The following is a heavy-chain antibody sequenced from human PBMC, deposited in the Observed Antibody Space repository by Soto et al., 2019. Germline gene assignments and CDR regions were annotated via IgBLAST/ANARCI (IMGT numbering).Heavy chain of an antibody. J-gene: IGHJ4*01. CDR3: ARVHVMVVAGSTFDY. V-gene: IGHV4-38-2*01. CDR2: IYHGGTT. Sequence: SETLSLTCAVSGYSISSGYYWGWIRQPPGKGPEWIASIYHGGTTFYNPSLKSRITISVDTSNNQFSLKLTSVTAADTAVYYCARVHVMVVAGSTFDYWGHGTLVTV. D-gene: IGHD6-19*01. CDR1: GYSISSGYY.